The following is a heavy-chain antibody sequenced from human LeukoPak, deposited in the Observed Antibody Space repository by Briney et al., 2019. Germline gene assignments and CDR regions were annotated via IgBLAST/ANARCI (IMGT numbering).Heavy chain of an antibody. CDR1: GGSFSGYY. CDR3: AGYTYYYGSGSSLDAFDI. J-gene: IGHJ3*02. D-gene: IGHD3-10*01. V-gene: IGHV4-34*01. Sequence: SETLSLTCAVYGGSFSGYYWSWIRQPPGKGREWIGEINHSGSTNYNPSLKSRVTISVDTSKNQFSLKLSSVTAADTAVYYCAGYTYYYGSGSSLDAFDIWGQGTMVTVSS. CDR2: INHSGST.